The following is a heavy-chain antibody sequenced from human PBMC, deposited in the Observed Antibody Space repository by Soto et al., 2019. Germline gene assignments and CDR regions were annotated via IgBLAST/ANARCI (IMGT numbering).Heavy chain of an antibody. D-gene: IGHD3-9*01. Sequence: GGSLRLSCAASRFTFSDYAMTWVRRAPGKGLEWVSGISWNSGSIGYADSVKGRFTISRDNAKNSLYLQMNSLRAEDTAVYYCARDPLRYFDWLNGMDVWGQGTTVTVSS. CDR3: ARDPLRYFDWLNGMDV. V-gene: IGHV3-9*01. CDR1: RFTFSDYA. J-gene: IGHJ6*02. CDR2: ISWNSGSI.